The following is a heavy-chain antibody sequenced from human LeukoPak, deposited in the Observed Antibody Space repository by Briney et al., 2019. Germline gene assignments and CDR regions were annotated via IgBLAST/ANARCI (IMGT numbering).Heavy chain of an antibody. D-gene: IGHD3-10*01. CDR3: ARDQVDYYGSGSRRAFDI. V-gene: IGHV4-59*01. J-gene: IGHJ3*02. CDR2: IYYSGST. CDR1: GGSISGYY. Sequence: SETLSLTCTVSGGSISGYYWSWIRQPPGKGLEWIGYIYYSGSTNYNPSLKSRVTISVDTSKNQFSLKLSSVTAADTAVYYCARDQVDYYGSGSRRAFDIWGQGTMVTVSS.